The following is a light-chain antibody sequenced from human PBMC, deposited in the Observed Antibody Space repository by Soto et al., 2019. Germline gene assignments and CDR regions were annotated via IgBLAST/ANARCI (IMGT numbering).Light chain of an antibody. CDR2: KIS. V-gene: IGKV2-24*01. J-gene: IGKJ2*01. Sequence: DIVLTQTPLSSLVTLGQPASISCRSNQSLVHSDGNTYLSWLHQRPGQPPRLLIYKISNRLSGVPDRFNGSGAGTDFTLKISGVEAEDVGVYYCMQATQFRPYTFGQGTKLEIQ. CDR3: MQATQFRPYT. CDR1: QSLVHSDGNTY.